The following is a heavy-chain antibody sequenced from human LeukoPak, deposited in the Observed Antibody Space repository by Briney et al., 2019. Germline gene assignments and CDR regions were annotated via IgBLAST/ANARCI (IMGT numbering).Heavy chain of an antibody. CDR2: ISYDGSNK. D-gene: IGHD3-3*01. J-gene: IGHJ4*02. CDR3: ATFLEWLLYLDY. V-gene: IGHV3-30*03. CDR1: GFTFSSYG. Sequence: GGSLRLSCAASGFTFSSYGMHWVRQAPGKGLEWVAVISYDGSNKYYTGSVKGRFTISRDNSKNTLYLQMNSLRAEDTAVYYCATFLEWLLYLDYWGQGTLVTVSS.